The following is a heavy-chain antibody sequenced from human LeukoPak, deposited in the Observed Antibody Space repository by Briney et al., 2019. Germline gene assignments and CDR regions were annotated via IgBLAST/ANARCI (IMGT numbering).Heavy chain of an antibody. J-gene: IGHJ4*02. D-gene: IGHD1-7*01. V-gene: IGHV1-18*01. CDR3: AREAPYNWNSPSLDY. Sequence: VASVTVSCKASGYTFTSYGISWVRQAPGQGLEWMGWISAYNGNTNYAQKLQGRVTMTTDTSTSTAYMELRSLRSDDTAVYYCAREAPYNWNSPSLDYWGQGTLVTVSS. CDR1: GYTFTSYG. CDR2: ISAYNGNT.